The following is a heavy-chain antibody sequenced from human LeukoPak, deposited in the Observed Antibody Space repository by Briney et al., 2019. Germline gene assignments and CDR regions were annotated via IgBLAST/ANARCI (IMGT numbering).Heavy chain of an antibody. CDR2: IYSSGST. J-gene: IGHJ4*02. CDR3: ARELVFGVITYFDY. D-gene: IGHD3-3*01. Sequence: SETLSLTCTVSGGSISSYYWSWIRQPAGKGLEWIGRIYSSGSTNYTPSLKSRVTMSVDPSKNQVSLKLNSVTAADTAVYYCARELVFGVITYFDYWGQGTLVTVSS. CDR1: GGSISSYY. V-gene: IGHV4-4*07.